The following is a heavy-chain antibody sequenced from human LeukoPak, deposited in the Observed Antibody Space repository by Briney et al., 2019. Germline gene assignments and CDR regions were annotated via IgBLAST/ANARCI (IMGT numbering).Heavy chain of an antibody. V-gene: IGHV4-59*01. CDR3: ARDGGQQLAFDY. J-gene: IGHJ4*02. D-gene: IGHD6-13*01. Sequence: SETLSLTCTVSGGSISSYYWSWIRQPPGKGLEWIGYIYYSGSTNYNPSLKSRVTISVDTSKNQFSLKLSSVTAADTAVYYCARDGGQQLAFDYWGQGTLVTVSS. CDR2: IYYSGST. CDR1: GGSISSYY.